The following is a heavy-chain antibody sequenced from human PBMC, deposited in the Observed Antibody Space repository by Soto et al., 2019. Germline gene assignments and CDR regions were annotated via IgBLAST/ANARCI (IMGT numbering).Heavy chain of an antibody. D-gene: IGHD6-13*01. V-gene: IGHV5-51*01. CDR3: ARTSAAGKYYYGMDV. CDR2: IYPGDSDT. J-gene: IGHJ6*02. CDR1: GYSFTSYW. Sequence: PGESLKISCKGSGYSFTSYWIGWVRQLPGKGLEWMGIIYPGDSDTRYSPSFQGQVTISADKSISTAYLQWSSLKASDTAMYYCARTSAAGKYYYGMDVWGQGTTVTVSS.